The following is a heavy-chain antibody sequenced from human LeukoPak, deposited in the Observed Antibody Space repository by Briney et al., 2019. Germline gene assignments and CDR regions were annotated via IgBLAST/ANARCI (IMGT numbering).Heavy chain of an antibody. CDR3: ARERAREGGIAVA. Sequence: GGSLRLSCAASGFTFSSYWMSWVRQAPGKGLEWVANIKQDGSEKYYVDSVKGRFTTSRDNAKNSLYLQMNSLRAEDTAVHYCARERAREGGIAVAWGQGTLVTVSS. V-gene: IGHV3-7*01. CDR2: IKQDGSEK. D-gene: IGHD6-19*01. CDR1: GFTFSSYW. J-gene: IGHJ5*02.